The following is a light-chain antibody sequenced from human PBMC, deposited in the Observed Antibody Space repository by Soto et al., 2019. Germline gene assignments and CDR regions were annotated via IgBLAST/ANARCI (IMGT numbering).Light chain of an antibody. CDR3: QQYNNWPFT. J-gene: IGKJ3*01. CDR2: GAS. Sequence: EIVMTQSPATLSVSPGERATLSCRASQSVSSNLAWYQQKPGQVPRLLIYGASIRAIGIPARFSGSGSGTEFTLTISSLQSEDFAVYYCQQYNNWPFTFGPGTKVDIK. CDR1: QSVSSN. V-gene: IGKV3D-15*01.